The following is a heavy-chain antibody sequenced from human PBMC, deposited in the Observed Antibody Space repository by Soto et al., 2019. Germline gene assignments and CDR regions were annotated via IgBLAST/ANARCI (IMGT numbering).Heavy chain of an antibody. V-gene: IGHV3-23*01. CDR3: GKSPDFYYYTIDV. Sequence: PGGSLRLSCAASGFTFSGYAITWVRQAPGKGLEWVSSITGSGTSTYYADSVKGRFIISRDNSKNTVSLQMNSLRADDTAVYHCGKSPDFYYYTIDVWGQGTTVTVSS. CDR2: ITGSGTST. J-gene: IGHJ6*02. CDR1: GFTFSGYA.